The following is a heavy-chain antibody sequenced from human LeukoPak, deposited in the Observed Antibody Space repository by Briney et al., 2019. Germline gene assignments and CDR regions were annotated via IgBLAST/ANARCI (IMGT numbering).Heavy chain of an antibody. Sequence: GGSLRLSCAASGFIFRTYYMSWVRQAPGKGLEWVASISSSGSYINYAHALKGRFTISRDNTKISLHLQMYSLRAEDTAVYYCARVGKNGWDFDHWGQGTLVTVSS. D-gene: IGHD6-19*01. V-gene: IGHV3-21*06. J-gene: IGHJ4*02. CDR2: ISSSGSYI. CDR1: GFIFRTYY. CDR3: ARVGKNGWDFDH.